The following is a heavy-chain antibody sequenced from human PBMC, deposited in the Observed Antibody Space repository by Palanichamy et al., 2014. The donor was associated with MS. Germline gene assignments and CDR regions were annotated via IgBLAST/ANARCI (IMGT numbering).Heavy chain of an antibody. CDR3: VPDYHGTHDY. V-gene: IGHV3-64D*06. J-gene: IGHJ4*02. CDR2: LSSNGGGT. D-gene: IGHD1-26*01. Sequence: EVHLVESGGGLVQPGGSLRLSCSVSGFTFSDHAMHWVRQAPGKGLEYVSALSSNGGGTSYADSVKGRFTISRDNSKNTLYLQMNNLRPEDTAVYYCVPDYHGTHDYWGQGTLVTVSS. CDR1: GFTFSDHA.